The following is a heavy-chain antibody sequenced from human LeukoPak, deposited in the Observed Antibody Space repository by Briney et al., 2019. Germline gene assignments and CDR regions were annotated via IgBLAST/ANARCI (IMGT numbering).Heavy chain of an antibody. J-gene: IGHJ5*02. CDR1: GFTFSSYW. CDR2: IKQDGSEK. Sequence: GGSLRLSCAASGFTFSSYWMSWVRQAPGKELEWVANIKQDGSEKYYVDSVKGRFTISRDNAKNSLYLQMNSLRAEDTAVYYCAREGTAMAYNWFDPWGQGTLVTVSS. CDR3: AREGTAMAYNWFDP. D-gene: IGHD5-18*01. V-gene: IGHV3-7*03.